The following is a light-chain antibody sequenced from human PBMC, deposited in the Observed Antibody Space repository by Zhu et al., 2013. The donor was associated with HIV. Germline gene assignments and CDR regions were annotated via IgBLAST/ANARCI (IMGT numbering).Light chain of an antibody. CDR2: DAF. CDR3: QQYDNIPPSS. Sequence: DIQMTQSPSSLSASVGDRVTITCRASQTISNYLNWYQQTPGKAPKLLIYDAFNLETGVPSRFSGGGSGTDFTFTISSLQPEDIATYYCQQYDNIPPSSFGQGTRLEIK. CDR1: QTISNY. V-gene: IGKV1-33*01. J-gene: IGKJ2*03.